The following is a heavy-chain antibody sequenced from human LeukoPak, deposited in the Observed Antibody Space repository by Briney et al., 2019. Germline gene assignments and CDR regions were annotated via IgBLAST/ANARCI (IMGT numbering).Heavy chain of an antibody. J-gene: IGHJ4*02. V-gene: IGHV3-33*01. Sequence: GSSLRLSCAASGVSVNTFGMHWVRQAPGKGLEWVAMMWSESNLFHADSVKGRFNIFRDISKNTLFLQMNSLGAEDTAIYYCATEYNAEEAFYHWGQGTLVTVSS. CDR1: GVSVNTFG. D-gene: IGHD6-6*01. CDR2: MWSESNL. CDR3: ATEYNAEEAFYH.